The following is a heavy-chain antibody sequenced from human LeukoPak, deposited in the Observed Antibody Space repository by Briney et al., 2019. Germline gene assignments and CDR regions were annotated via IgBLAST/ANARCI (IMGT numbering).Heavy chain of an antibody. CDR3: ARDPHYYDSSGYYGPINY. CDR1: GFTFSSYS. J-gene: IGHJ4*02. CDR2: SSSSGSTI. D-gene: IGHD3-22*01. V-gene: IGHV3-48*04. Sequence: GGSLRLSCAASGFTFSSYSMNWVRQAPGKGLEWVSYSSSSGSTIYYADSVKGRFTISRDNAKNSLYLQMNSVRAEDTAVYYCARDPHYYDSSGYYGPINYWGQGTLVTVSS.